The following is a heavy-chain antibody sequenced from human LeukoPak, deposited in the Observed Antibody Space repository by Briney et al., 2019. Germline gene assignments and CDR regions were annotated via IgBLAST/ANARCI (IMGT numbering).Heavy chain of an antibody. Sequence: PGGSLRLFCIASGFTFDSYGISWVRQAPGKGLEWVSDISGSGGSTYYADSVKGRFTISRDNSKNTLYLQMNSLRAEDTAVYFCAKPIGWELLLPFDYWGQGTLVTVSS. CDR1: GFTFDSYG. CDR2: ISGSGGST. CDR3: AKPIGWELLLPFDY. D-gene: IGHD1-26*01. J-gene: IGHJ4*02. V-gene: IGHV3-23*01.